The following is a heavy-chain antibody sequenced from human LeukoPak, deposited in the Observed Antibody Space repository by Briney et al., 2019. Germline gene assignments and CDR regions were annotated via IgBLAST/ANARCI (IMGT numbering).Heavy chain of an antibody. D-gene: IGHD3-10*01. CDR2: IKQDGSEK. CDR1: GFTFSSYW. V-gene: IGHV3-7*01. CDR3: ARVRITMVRGVIGLLFDY. Sequence: GGSLRLSCAASGFTFSSYWMSWVRQAPGKGLEWVANIKQDGSEKYYVDSVKGRFTISRGNAKNSLYLQMNSLRAEDTAVYYCARVRITMVRGVIGLLFDYWGQGTLVTVSS. J-gene: IGHJ4*02.